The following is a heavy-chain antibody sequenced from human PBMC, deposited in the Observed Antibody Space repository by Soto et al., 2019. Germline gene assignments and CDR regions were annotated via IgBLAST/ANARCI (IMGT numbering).Heavy chain of an antibody. Sequence: GGSLRLSCAASGFAFRTYAMAWVRQAPGKGLEWVSGIWGSGDRTFYADSVEGRFTISRDNSRNTLYLQMYSLTAEDTALYYCAKTGPYCGGDCSRYFYGMDVWGQGTTVTVSS. CDR2: IWGSGDRT. V-gene: IGHV3-23*01. CDR3: AKTGPYCGGDCSRYFYGMDV. CDR1: GFAFRTYA. J-gene: IGHJ6*02. D-gene: IGHD2-21*02.